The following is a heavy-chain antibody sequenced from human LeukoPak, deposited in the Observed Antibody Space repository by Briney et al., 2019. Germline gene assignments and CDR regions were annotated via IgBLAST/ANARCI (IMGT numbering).Heavy chain of an antibody. CDR3: ARGCVVVTTNWFDP. J-gene: IGHJ5*02. V-gene: IGHV4-34*01. Sequence: PSETLSLTCAVYGGSFSGYYWSWIRQPPGKGLEWIGEINQSGSTNYNPSLKSRVTISVDTSKNQFSLKLSSVTAADTAVYYCARGCVVVTTNWFDPWGQGTLVTVSS. D-gene: IGHD3-22*01. CDR2: INQSGST. CDR1: GGSFSGYY.